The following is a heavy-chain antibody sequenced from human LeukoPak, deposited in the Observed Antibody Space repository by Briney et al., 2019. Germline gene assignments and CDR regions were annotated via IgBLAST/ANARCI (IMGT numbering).Heavy chain of an antibody. CDR1: GFIFARNT. Sequence: SGRSLRLSCAASGFIFARNTMIWVRQAPGKGLEWVSSISGSGSDTYYADSVKGRFTISRDNSKNTLYLGVNRLRAEDTAVYYCAREQNIRGVIIIVDSWGQGTLVTVSS. V-gene: IGHV3-23*01. CDR3: AREQNIRGVIIIVDS. CDR2: ISGSGSDT. D-gene: IGHD3-10*01. J-gene: IGHJ4*02.